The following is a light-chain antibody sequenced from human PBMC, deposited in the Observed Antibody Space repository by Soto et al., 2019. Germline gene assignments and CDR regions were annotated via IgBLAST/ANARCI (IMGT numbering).Light chain of an antibody. CDR1: QSVSSY. CDR2: DAS. J-gene: IGKJ1*01. CDR3: QQRSNWTPT. V-gene: IGKV3-11*01. Sequence: EIVLTQSPATLSLSPGERASISCRASQSVSSYLAWYQQKAGQAPRLLIYDASNRATGIPARFSGSGSGTDFTLTISSLEPEDFAVYYCQQRSNWTPTFGQGTKVDI.